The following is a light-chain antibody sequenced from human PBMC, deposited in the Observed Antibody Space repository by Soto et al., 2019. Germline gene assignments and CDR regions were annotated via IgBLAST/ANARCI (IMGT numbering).Light chain of an antibody. J-gene: IGLJ1*01. V-gene: IGLV1-40*01. CDR3: QSYDSSLSGYV. CDR2: TNS. CDR1: SSNIGAGYD. Sequence: QSALTQPPSVSGAPAQRVTISCTGSSSNIGAGYDVRWYQQLPGTAPKLLTYTNSIRPSGVPGRFSGSKSGTSASLVITGLQAEDEADYFCQSYDSSLSGYVFGTGTKVTVL.